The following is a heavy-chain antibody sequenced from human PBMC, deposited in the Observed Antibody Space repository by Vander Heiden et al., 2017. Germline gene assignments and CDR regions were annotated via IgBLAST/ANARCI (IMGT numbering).Heavy chain of an antibody. V-gene: IGHV3-11*01. D-gene: IGHD2-15*01. CDR2: ISSNGSTI. J-gene: IGHJ5*02. Sequence: QVQLVESGGGLVTPGGSLRLSWAASAFTFSDYFMTWIPQAPGKGLEWVSYISSNGSTIYYADPVKGRGTISRDNARDSLYLQMKSLRADDTAVYYCARDGGPPRGDDDVLRWFDPWGQGTLVTVSS. CDR3: ARDGGPPRGDDDVLRWFDP. CDR1: AFTFSDYF.